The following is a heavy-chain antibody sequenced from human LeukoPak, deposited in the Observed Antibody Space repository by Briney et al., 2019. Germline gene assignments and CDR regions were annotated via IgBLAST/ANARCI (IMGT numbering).Heavy chain of an antibody. V-gene: IGHV1-8*01. CDR2: MNPNSGNT. CDR1: GYTFTSYD. Sequence: ASVKVSCKASGYTFTSYDINWVRQATGQGLEWMGWMNPNSGNTGYAQKFQGRVTMTRNTSISTAHMELSSLRSEDTAVYYCASFGYGGYRYYFDYWGQGTLVTVSS. J-gene: IGHJ4*01. CDR3: ASFGYGGYRYYFDY. D-gene: IGHD4-17*01.